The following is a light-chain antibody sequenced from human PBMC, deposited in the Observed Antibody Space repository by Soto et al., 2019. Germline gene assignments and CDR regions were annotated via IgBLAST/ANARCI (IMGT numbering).Light chain of an antibody. Sequence: DIQMTQSPSTLSASVGDRVTITCRASQSISSWLAWYQQKPGKAPKLLIYKASSLESGVPSRFSGSGSGTEFTLTISSLHXDDXXXXXXXXXXXXSRTFGQGTKVEIK. CDR2: KAS. CDR3: XXXXXXSRT. J-gene: IGKJ1*01. V-gene: IGKV1-5*03. CDR1: QSISSW.